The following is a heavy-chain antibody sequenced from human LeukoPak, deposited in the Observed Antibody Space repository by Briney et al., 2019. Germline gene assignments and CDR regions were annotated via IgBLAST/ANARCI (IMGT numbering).Heavy chain of an antibody. V-gene: IGHV4-39*07. D-gene: IGHD6-6*01. CDR1: GGSISSALYH. CDR2: VYYTGST. J-gene: IGHJ5*01. Sequence: SSETLSLTCTVSGGSISSALYHWGWIRQPPGKNLEWLGSVYYTGSTHNNPSLKSRVTISVDTSKNQFSLKLSSVTAADTAVYYCARLATPSTMAARGRSWFESWGQGTLVTVSS. CDR3: ARLATPSTMAARGRSWFES.